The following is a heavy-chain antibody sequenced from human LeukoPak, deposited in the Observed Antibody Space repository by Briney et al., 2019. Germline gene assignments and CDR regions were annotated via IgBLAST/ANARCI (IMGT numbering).Heavy chain of an antibody. Sequence: GESLKISCKGSGYSFTKSWIGWVRQMPGKGLEWMGIIYPGDSETRYSPSFQGQVTISVDKSISTAYLQWSGLKASDTAKYYCARQGNDNGASVAFDIWGQGTMVTVSS. D-gene: IGHD4-17*01. CDR3: ARQGNDNGASVAFDI. CDR2: IYPGDSET. J-gene: IGHJ3*02. CDR1: GYSFTKSW. V-gene: IGHV5-51*01.